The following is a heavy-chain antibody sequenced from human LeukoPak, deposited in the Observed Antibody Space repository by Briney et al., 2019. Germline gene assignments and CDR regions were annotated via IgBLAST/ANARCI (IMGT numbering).Heavy chain of an antibody. Sequence: ASVKVSCKASGYTFTSYGISWVRQAPGQGLEWMGWISAYNGNTNYAQKLQGRVTMTTDTSTSTAYVELRSLRSDDTAVYYCARQRDYYDSSAGIWGQGTMVTVSS. CDR1: GYTFTSYG. CDR2: ISAYNGNT. D-gene: IGHD3-22*01. CDR3: ARQRDYYDSSAGI. V-gene: IGHV1-18*01. J-gene: IGHJ3*02.